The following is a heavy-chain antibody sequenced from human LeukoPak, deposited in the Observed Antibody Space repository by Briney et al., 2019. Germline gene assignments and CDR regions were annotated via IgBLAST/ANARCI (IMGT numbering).Heavy chain of an antibody. D-gene: IGHD3-10*02. V-gene: IGHV4-34*01. J-gene: IGHJ4*02. CDR1: GGSFSGYY. CDR3: ARGPRFGPGYFDY. CDR2: INHSGST. Sequence: SETPSLTCAVYGGSFSGYYWSWIRQPPGEGLEWVGEINHSGSTNYNPSLKSRVTISVDTSKNEFSLKLSSVTAADTAVYYCARGPRFGPGYFDYWGEGTLVTVSS.